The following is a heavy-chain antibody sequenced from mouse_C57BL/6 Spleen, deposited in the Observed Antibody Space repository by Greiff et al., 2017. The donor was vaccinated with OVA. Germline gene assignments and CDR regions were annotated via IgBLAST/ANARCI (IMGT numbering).Heavy chain of an antibody. CDR2: IYPGDGDT. CDR3: ARGRYDYDGYFDY. D-gene: IGHD2-4*01. J-gene: IGHJ2*01. Sequence: VKLQESGAELVKPGASVKISCKASGYAFSSYWMNWVKQRPGKGLEWIGQIYPGDGDTNYNGKFKGKATLTADKSSSTAYMQLSSLTSEDSAVYFCARGRYDYDGYFDYWGQGTTLTVSS. V-gene: IGHV1-80*01. CDR1: GYAFSSYW.